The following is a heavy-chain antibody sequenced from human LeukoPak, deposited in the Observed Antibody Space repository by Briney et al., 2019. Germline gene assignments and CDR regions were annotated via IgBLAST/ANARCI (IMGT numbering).Heavy chain of an antibody. CDR3: ARGKRWLQLNPYYFDY. D-gene: IGHD5-24*01. V-gene: IGHV4-38-2*02. CDR2: VSHSGST. J-gene: IGHJ4*02. CDR1: GYSISTDYY. Sequence: SETLSLTCTVSGYSISTDYYWGWIRQSPGKGLEWIGSVSHSGSTYYNPSLKSRVTISGDTSKNQFSLKLSSVTAADTAVYYCARGKRWLQLNPYYFDYWGQGTLVTVSS.